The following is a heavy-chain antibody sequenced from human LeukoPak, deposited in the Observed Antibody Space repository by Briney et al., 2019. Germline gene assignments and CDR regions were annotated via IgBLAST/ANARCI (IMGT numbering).Heavy chain of an antibody. V-gene: IGHV3-48*01. D-gene: IGHD6-6*01. Sequence: PGGSLRLSCAASGFSFRDFGMNWVRQAPGKWLEWLSYISSSGSTLFYADSVKGRFTISRDNVNNSLYLQMNSLGVDDMGVYYCARGYSTSSYSHYYYYMDVWGKGTTVAVSS. CDR2: ISSSGSTL. CDR3: ARGYSTSSYSHYYYYMDV. J-gene: IGHJ6*03. CDR1: GFSFRDFG.